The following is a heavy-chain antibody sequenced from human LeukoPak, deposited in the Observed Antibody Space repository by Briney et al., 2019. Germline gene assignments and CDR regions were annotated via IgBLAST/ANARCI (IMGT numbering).Heavy chain of an antibody. CDR2: MSPNSGDT. J-gene: IGHJ4*02. V-gene: IGHV1-8*01. CDR3: ARGPPNWGYDF. Sequence: ASVKVSCKASGYTFTSYDFNWVRQATGQRPEWMGWMSPNSGDTGYAQKFQDRVTMTRNTSISTAYMELSSLRSDDTAVYYCARGPPNWGYDFWGQGTLVTVSS. CDR1: GYTFTSYD. D-gene: IGHD3/OR15-3a*01.